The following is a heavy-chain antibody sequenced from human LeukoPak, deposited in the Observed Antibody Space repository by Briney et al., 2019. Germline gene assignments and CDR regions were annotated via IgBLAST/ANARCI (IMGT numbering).Heavy chain of an antibody. CDR3: ARGLYGSDSY. Sequence: SETLSPTCAVSGGSISSDNWWIWVRQPPGKGLEWIGEIYHSGRANYNPSLKSRVNMSVDKSKNQFSLSLSSVTAADRAVYHCARGLYGSDSYWGQGNLVTVSS. CDR2: IYHSGRA. CDR1: GGSISSDNW. V-gene: IGHV4-4*02. D-gene: IGHD6-19*01. J-gene: IGHJ4*02.